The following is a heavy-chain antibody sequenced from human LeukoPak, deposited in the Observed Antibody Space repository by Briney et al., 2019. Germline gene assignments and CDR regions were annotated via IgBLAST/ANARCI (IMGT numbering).Heavy chain of an antibody. V-gene: IGHV4-34*01. CDR2: INHSGST. J-gene: IGHJ4*02. CDR3: ARAKYCSSTSCYTESGFDY. Sequence: PSETLSLTXAVYGGSFSGYYWSWIRQPPGKGLEWIGEINHSGSTNYNPSLKNRVTISVDTSKNQFSLKLSSVTAADTAVYYCARAKYCSSTSCYTESGFDYWGQGTLVTVSS. CDR1: GGSFSGYY. D-gene: IGHD2-2*02.